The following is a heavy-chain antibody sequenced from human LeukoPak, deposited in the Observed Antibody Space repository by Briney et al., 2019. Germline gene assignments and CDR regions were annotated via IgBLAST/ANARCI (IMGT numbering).Heavy chain of an antibody. CDR3: ARERIAARPRYYYMDV. V-gene: IGHV4-34*01. CDR2: INHSGST. CDR1: GGSFSGYY. D-gene: IGHD6-6*01. Sequence: SETLSLTCAVYGGSFSGYYWSWIRQPPGKGLEWTGEINHSGSTNYNPSLKSRVTISVDTSKNQFSLKLSSVTAADTAVYYCARERIAARPRYYYMDVWGKGTTVTVSS. J-gene: IGHJ6*03.